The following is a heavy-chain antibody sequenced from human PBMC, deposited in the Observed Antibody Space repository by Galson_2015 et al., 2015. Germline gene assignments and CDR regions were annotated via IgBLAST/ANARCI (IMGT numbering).Heavy chain of an antibody. J-gene: IGHJ5*02. V-gene: IGHV3-23*01. CDR3: AKRNSRGCLDP. CDR2: ISGLAGTI. D-gene: IGHD2/OR15-2a*01. CDR1: GFTFNNYG. Sequence: SLRLSCAGSGFTFNNYGMSWVRQAAGKGLEWVSGISGLAGTIDYADSVKGRFTISRDNSKNTLYLQMKSLRDEDTAIYYCAKRNSRGCLDPWGQGTLVTVSS.